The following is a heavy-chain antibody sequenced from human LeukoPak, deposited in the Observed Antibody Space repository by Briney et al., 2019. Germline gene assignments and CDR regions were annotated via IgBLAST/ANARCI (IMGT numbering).Heavy chain of an antibody. V-gene: IGHV3-20*04. CDR3: AREDYSNYGGTFDY. D-gene: IGHD4-11*01. CDR2: INWNGGST. Sequence: GGSLRLSCAASGFTFDDYGMSWVRQAPGKGLEWVSGINWNGGSTGYADSVKGRFTISRDNAKNSLYLQMNSLRAEDTALYYCAREDYSNYGGTFDYWGQGTLVTVFS. J-gene: IGHJ4*02. CDR1: GFTFDDYG.